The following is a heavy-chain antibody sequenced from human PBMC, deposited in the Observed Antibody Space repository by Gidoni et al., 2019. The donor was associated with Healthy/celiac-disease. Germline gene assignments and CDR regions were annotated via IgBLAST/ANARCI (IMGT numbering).Heavy chain of an antibody. CDR2: LNAGNGNP. Sequence: QVQLVQYGAEVKKPGASVKVSGKASGDTFTSYAMHWVRQAPGQRLEWMGWLNAGNGNPKYSQKFQARVTITRDTSASTAYMELSSLRSEDTAVYYCARARVFLTVTTPLYYYGMDVWGQGTTVTVSS. D-gene: IGHD4-17*01. CDR1: GDTFTSYA. CDR3: ARARVFLTVTTPLYYYGMDV. V-gene: IGHV1-3*01. J-gene: IGHJ6*02.